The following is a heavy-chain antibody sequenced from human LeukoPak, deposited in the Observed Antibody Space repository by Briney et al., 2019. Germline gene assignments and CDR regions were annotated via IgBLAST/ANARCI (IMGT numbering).Heavy chain of an antibody. V-gene: IGHV4-4*07. CDR2: IYITGRT. CDR3: ARSGYTISAYHSDF. Sequence: SETLSLTCDVSGVSIQSYWWSWVRKPAGKGLEWIGRIYITGRTNYSPSFQSRVTMSIDVSSNQFSLTLRSVTAADTAVYYCARSGYTISAYHSDFWGQGAPVTVSS. J-gene: IGHJ4*02. CDR1: GVSIQSYW. D-gene: IGHD5-18*01.